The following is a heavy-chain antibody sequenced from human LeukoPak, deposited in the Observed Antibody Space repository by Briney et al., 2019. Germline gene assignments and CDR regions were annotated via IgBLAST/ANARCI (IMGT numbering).Heavy chain of an antibody. V-gene: IGHV4-59*08. D-gene: IGHD3-16*01. CDR1: GGSISSYY. CDR3: ARQAAEDYVDF. Sequence: PSETLSLTCTVSGGSISSYYWSWLRQPPGKGLEWIGHIFHSGSTNYNPSLKSRVTISVDMSRNQFSLRLSSVTAADTAVYYCARQAAEDYVDFWGQGTLVTVSS. J-gene: IGHJ4*02. CDR2: IFHSGST.